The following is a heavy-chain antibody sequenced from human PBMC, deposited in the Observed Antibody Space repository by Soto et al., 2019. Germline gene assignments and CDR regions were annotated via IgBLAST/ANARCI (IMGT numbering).Heavy chain of an antibody. CDR1: GYTFVNFR. V-gene: IGHV5-51*01. CDR2: ISPADSDT. D-gene: IGHD6-25*01. CDR3: ARLRGLAAIDAMDV. Sequence: GESLKISCEGSGYTFVNFRSGWVRRMPGKGLEWVGIISPADSDTRYSASFQGRAIISTDKSTSTAYLQWSSLKASDTAIYYCARLRGLAAIDAMDVWGQGTTVTVSS. J-gene: IGHJ6*02.